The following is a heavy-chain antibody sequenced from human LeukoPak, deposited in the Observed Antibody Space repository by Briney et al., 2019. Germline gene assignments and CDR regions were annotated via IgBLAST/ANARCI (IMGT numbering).Heavy chain of an antibody. D-gene: IGHD5-18*01. Sequence: SETLSLTCTVSGGSISSSSYYWGWIRQPPGKGLEWIGSIYYSGSTYYNPSLKSRVTISVDTSKNQFSLKLSSVTAADTAVYYCARVNSYGDYYYYMDVWGKGTTVTVSS. CDR2: IYYSGST. CDR1: GGSISSSSYY. J-gene: IGHJ6*03. CDR3: ARVNSYGDYYYYMDV. V-gene: IGHV4-39*07.